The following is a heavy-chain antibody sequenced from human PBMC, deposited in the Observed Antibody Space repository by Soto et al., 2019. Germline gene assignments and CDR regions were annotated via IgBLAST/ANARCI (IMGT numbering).Heavy chain of an antibody. CDR3: ARHNGPLYVGYYYDMDV. Sequence: SVKVSCKASGGTFSSYAISWVRQAPGQGLEWMGGIIPIFGTANYAQKFQGRVTITADESTSTAYMELSSLRSEDTAVYYCARHNGPLYVGYYYDMDVWGQGTTVTVS. V-gene: IGHV1-69*13. D-gene: IGHD3-16*01. CDR1: GGTFSSYA. J-gene: IGHJ6*02. CDR2: IIPIFGTA.